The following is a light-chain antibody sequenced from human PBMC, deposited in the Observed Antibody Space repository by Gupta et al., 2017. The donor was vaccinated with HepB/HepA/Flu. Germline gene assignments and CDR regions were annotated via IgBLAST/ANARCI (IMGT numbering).Light chain of an antibody. V-gene: IGLV3-21*04. CDR3: QVWDTGSDHVV. CDR2: FDG. CDR1: NIGSKS. Sequence: SYVLTQPPSLSAAPGEPARSTCGGNNIGSKSVHWYQQKPGQAPVLVIQFDGDRPSGIPERFSGSNYGNTATLSFSGVEAGDEADYYCQVWDTGSDHVVFGGGTKLTVL. J-gene: IGLJ2*01.